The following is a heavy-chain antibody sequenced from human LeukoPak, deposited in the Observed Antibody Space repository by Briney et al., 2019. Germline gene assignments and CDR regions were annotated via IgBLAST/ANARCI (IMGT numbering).Heavy chain of an antibody. CDR2: ISGSGTDT. CDR3: AIRSSSWELY. D-gene: IGHD6-13*01. CDR1: GFTFSSYA. J-gene: IGHJ4*02. Sequence: GGSLRLSCAASGFTFSSYAMSWVRQAPGKGLEWISAISGSGTDTYYTDSVKGRFTISRDNSKNTLYLQMNSLRAEDTAVYYCAIRSSSWELYWGQGTLVTVSS. V-gene: IGHV3-23*01.